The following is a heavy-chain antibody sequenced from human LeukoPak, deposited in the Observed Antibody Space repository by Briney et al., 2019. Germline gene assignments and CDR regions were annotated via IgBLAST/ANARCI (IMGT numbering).Heavy chain of an antibody. J-gene: IGHJ5*02. D-gene: IGHD4-17*01. CDR2: IIPIFGTA. CDR3: ATRVRDAYGDYGSHGFDP. V-gene: IGHV1-69*13. CDR1: GGTFSSYA. Sequence: GASVKVSCKASGGTFSSYAISWVRQAPGQGLEWMGGIIPIFGTANYAQKFQGRVTITADESTSTAYMELSSLRSEDTAVYYCATRVRDAYGDYGSHGFDPWGQGTLVTVSS.